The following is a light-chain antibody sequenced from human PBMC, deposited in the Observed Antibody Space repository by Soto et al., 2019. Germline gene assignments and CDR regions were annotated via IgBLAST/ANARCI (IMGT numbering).Light chain of an antibody. Sequence: EIVLTPSPGTLSLSPGERATLFCRASQSVSSTYLAWYQRKPGQAPRLLIYGASSRATGIPDRFSGSGSGTDFTLTISRLEPEDFAVYYCQQYGNSPFTFGQGTRLEIK. CDR2: GAS. CDR1: QSVSSTY. CDR3: QQYGNSPFT. V-gene: IGKV3-20*01. J-gene: IGKJ5*01.